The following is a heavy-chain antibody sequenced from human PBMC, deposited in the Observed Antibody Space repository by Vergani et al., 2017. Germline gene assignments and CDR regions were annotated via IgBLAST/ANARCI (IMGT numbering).Heavy chain of an antibody. V-gene: IGHV1-69*01. Sequence: QVQLVQSGAEVKKPGSSVKVSCKASGGTFSSYAISWVRQAPGQGLEWMGGIIPIFGTANYAQKFQGRVTITADESTSTAYMELSSLRSGDTAVYYCARELPSSSSSFYYYYMDVWGKGTTVTVSS. CDR3: ARELPSSSSSFYYYYMDV. D-gene: IGHD6-6*01. J-gene: IGHJ6*03. CDR1: GGTFSSYA. CDR2: IIPIFGTA.